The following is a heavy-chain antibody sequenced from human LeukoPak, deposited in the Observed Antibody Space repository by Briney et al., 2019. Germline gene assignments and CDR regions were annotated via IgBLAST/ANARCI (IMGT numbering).Heavy chain of an antibody. J-gene: IGHJ4*02. V-gene: IGHV3-33*01. CDR1: GFTFRSYG. CDR2: IWKDGSNK. CDR3: ARDAVDY. Sequence: PGGSLRLSCEASGFTFRSYGMHWVRQAPGKGLEWVAVIWKDGSNKYYADLVKGRFTISRDNSKNTLYLQINSLRVEDTAVYYCARDAVDYWGQGTLVTVSS.